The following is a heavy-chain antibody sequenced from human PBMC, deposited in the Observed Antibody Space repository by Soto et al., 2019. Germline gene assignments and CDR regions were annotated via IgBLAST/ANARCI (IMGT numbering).Heavy chain of an antibody. CDR2: IHSSGST. CDR1: GASMNSYH. Sequence: SETLSLTCTVSGASMNSYHWSWIRQPAGKGLEWIGHIHSSGSTNYNPSLKSRVTMSVDTSKNQFSLRLMSLTAADTAVYYCARAQGVAAAGITWFDPWGQGSLVTV. V-gene: IGHV4-4*07. CDR3: ARAQGVAAAGITWFDP. J-gene: IGHJ5*02. D-gene: IGHD6-13*01.